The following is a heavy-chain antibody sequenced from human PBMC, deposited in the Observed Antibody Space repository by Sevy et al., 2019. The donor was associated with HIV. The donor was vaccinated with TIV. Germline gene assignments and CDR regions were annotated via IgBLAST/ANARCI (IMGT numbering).Heavy chain of an antibody. V-gene: IGHV2-5*01. D-gene: IGHD3-22*01. J-gene: IGHJ1*01. CDR1: GFSLSTSGVG. CDR3: ADRGGAHYYDSSGYYTRAEYFEH. Sequence: SGPTLVKPTQTLTLTCTFSGFSLSTSGVGVGWIRQPPGKALEWLAVIYWNDDQRYSPSLKSRLTITKDTSKNQVDLTLTKMDPVDTATNYCADRGGAHYYDSSGYYTRAEYFEHWGQGTLVTVSS. CDR2: IYWNDDQ.